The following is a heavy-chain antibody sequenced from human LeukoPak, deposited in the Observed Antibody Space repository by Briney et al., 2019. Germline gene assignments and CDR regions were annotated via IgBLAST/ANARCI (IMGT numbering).Heavy chain of an antibody. Sequence: GGSLRFSCAASAFTFSSYWMHWVRQVPGKGLVWVSSIEGDGITTNYADSVKGRFTISRDNAKNTLYLQVNSLRVEDTAVYYCARGGPTTWYWGRGILVAVSS. CDR1: AFTFSSYW. CDR2: IEGDGITT. V-gene: IGHV3-74*01. CDR3: ARGGPTTWY. D-gene: IGHD2/OR15-2a*01. J-gene: IGHJ4*02.